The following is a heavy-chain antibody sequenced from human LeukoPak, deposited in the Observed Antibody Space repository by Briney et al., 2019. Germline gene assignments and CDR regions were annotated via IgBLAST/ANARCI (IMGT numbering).Heavy chain of an antibody. CDR3: ARDRGIAVASTPDY. CDR2: INPNSGGT. Sequence: ASVKVSCKASGYTFTGYYMHWVRQAPGQGLEWMGWINPNSGGTNYAQKFQGRVTMTRDTSISTAYMELSRLRSDDTAMYYCARDRGIAVASTPDYWGQGTLVTVSS. CDR1: GYTFTGYY. J-gene: IGHJ4*02. V-gene: IGHV1-2*02. D-gene: IGHD6-19*01.